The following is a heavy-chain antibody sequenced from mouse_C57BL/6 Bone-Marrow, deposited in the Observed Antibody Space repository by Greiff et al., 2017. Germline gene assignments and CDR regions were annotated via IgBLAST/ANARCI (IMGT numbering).Heavy chain of an antibody. CDR3: ARRGEN. Sequence: EVHLVESGGGLVQPGGSLKLSCAASGFTFSDYYMYWVRQTPEKRLEWVAYISNGGGSTYYPDTVKGRFTISRDNAKNTLYLQMSRLKSEDTAMYYCARRGENWGQGTSVTVSS. V-gene: IGHV5-12*01. J-gene: IGHJ4*01. CDR2: ISNGGGST. CDR1: GFTFSDYY.